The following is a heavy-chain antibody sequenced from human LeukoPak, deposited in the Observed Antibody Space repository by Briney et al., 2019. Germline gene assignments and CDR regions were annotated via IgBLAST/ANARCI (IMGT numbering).Heavy chain of an antibody. J-gene: IGHJ6*03. Sequence: SETLSLTCAVYGGSFSGYYWSWIRQPPGKGLEWIGEINHSGRTNYNPSLKSRVTISVDTSKNQFSLKLSSVTAADTAVYYCARLGDPGYMDVWGKGTTVTISS. CDR3: ARLGDPGYMDV. CDR2: INHSGRT. V-gene: IGHV4-34*01. D-gene: IGHD3-16*01. CDR1: GGSFSGYY.